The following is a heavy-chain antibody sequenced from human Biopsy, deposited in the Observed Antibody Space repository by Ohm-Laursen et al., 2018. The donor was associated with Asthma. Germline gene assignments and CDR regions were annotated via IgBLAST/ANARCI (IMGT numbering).Heavy chain of an antibody. V-gene: IGHV4-59*01. CDR1: PRSISDYY. J-gene: IGHJ4*02. CDR3: SRATSTWSQSGPHYFDH. Sequence: GTLSLTCTVSPRSISDYYWNWIRQFPGKGLEWIGYVYSTGSTRYNPSLKSRVTISVDTAINQVSLRLSSVTAADTVMYYLSRATSTWSQSGPHYFDHWGQGALVTVSS. CDR2: VYSTGST. D-gene: IGHD6-13*01.